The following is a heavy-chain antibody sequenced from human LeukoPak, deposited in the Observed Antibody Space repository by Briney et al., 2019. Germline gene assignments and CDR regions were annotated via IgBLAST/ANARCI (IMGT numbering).Heavy chain of an antibody. J-gene: IGHJ4*02. CDR2: INPSGGST. D-gene: IGHD4-17*01. CDR1: GYTFTSYT. Sequence: ASVKVSCKASGYTFTSYTINWVRQAPGQGLEWMGIINPSGGSTSYAQKFQGRVTMTRDTSTSTVYMELSSLRSEDTAVYYCARADPNTVTYYFDYWGQGTLVTVSS. V-gene: IGHV1-46*01. CDR3: ARADPNTVTYYFDY.